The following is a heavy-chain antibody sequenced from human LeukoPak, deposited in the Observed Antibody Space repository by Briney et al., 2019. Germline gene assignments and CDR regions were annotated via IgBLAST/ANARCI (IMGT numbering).Heavy chain of an antibody. CDR2: ISGSGRST. D-gene: IGHD6-13*01. J-gene: IGHJ4*02. CDR3: AKPIYPVGAAAAFDY. V-gene: IGHV3-23*01. CDR1: GFSFTSYA. Sequence: GGSLRLSCAASGFSFTSYAMNWARQAPGKGLEWVSAISGSGRSTYSADSVRGRFTTSRDNSKNILYLQMNNLRGEDTAVYYCAKPIYPVGAAAAFDYWGQGTLVTVSS.